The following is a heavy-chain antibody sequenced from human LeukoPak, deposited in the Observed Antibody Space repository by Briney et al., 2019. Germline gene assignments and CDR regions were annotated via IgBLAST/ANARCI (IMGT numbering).Heavy chain of an antibody. CDR3: ARDRTRDGYNQGRVFDY. CDR2: ISYDGSNK. D-gene: IGHD5-24*01. CDR1: RFTFSNYA. J-gene: IGHJ4*02. V-gene: IGHV3-30-3*01. Sequence: GGSPRLSCAASRFTFSNYAMHWVRQAPGKGLEWVAVISYDGSNKYYADSVEGRFTISRDISKNTLYLQMNSLRAEDTAVYYCARDRTRDGYNQGRVFDYWGQGTLVTVSS.